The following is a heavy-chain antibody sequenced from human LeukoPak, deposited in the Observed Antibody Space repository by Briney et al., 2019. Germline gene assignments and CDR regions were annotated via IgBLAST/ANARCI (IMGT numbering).Heavy chain of an antibody. CDR1: GFTFSSYW. CDR3: ARSITSRGYCSSTSCYKWGFYYYYYMDA. J-gene: IGHJ6*03. Sequence: GGSLRLSCAASGFTFSSYWMSWVRQAPGKGLEWVANIKQDGSEKYYVDSVKGRFTISRDNAKNSLYLQMNSLRAEDTAVYYCARSITSRGYCSSTSCYKWGFYYYYYMDAWGKGTTVTVSS. CDR2: IKQDGSEK. D-gene: IGHD2-2*02. V-gene: IGHV3-7*01.